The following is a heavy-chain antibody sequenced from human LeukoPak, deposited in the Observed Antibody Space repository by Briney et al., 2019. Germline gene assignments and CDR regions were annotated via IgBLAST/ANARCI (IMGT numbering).Heavy chain of an antibody. V-gene: IGHV3-48*03. J-gene: IGHJ4*02. CDR3: ARVVGAETEDYFDY. D-gene: IGHD1-26*01. CDR1: GFTFSSYE. CDR2: ISSSGSII. Sequence: QPGGSLRLSCAASGFTFSSYEMNWVRQAPGKGLEWVSYISSSGSIIYYADSVKGRFTISRDNAKNSLYLQMNSLRAEDTAVYYCARVVGAETEDYFDYWGQGTLVTVSS.